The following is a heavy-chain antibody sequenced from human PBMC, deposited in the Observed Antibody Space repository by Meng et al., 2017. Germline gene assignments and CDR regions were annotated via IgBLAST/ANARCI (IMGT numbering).Heavy chain of an antibody. CDR1: GLTFSSYS. J-gene: IGHJ6*02. D-gene: IGHD3-22*01. CDR2: ISSSSSYI. Sequence: GESLKISCAASGLTFSSYSMNWVRQAPGKGLEWVSSISSSSSYIYYADSVKGRFTISRDNAKNSLYLQMNRLRAEDTAVYYCARDKYYYDSSGPNYYYYGMDVWGQGTTVTVSS. CDR3: ARDKYYYDSSGPNYYYYGMDV. V-gene: IGHV3-21*01.